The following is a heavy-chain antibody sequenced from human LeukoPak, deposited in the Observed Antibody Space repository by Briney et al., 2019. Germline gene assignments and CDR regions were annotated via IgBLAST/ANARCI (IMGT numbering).Heavy chain of an antibody. D-gene: IGHD6-6*01. CDR1: GFTFSDYT. CDR2: IRSSGGST. CDR3: AKDVGEGAARPDWFDP. V-gene: IGHV3-64*01. Sequence: GGSLRLSCAASGFTFSDYTMHWVRQAPGKGLEYVSGIRSSGGSTSYANSVKGRFTISRDNSKNTLYLQMNSLRAEDTAVYYCAKDVGEGAARPDWFDPWGQGTLVTVSS. J-gene: IGHJ5*02.